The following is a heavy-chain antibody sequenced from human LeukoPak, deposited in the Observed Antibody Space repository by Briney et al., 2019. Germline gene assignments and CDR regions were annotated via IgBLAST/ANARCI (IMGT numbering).Heavy chain of an antibody. Sequence: GSLILSCAASGFTFSSYAMSWVRQAPGKGLEWVSAISGSGGSTYYADSVKGRFTISRDNSKSTLYLQMNSLRAEDTAVYYCANWPTSTYYYYGMDVWGQGTTVTVSS. V-gene: IGHV3-23*01. CDR3: ANWPTSTYYYYGMDV. CDR2: ISGSGGST. J-gene: IGHJ6*02. CDR1: GFTFSSYA.